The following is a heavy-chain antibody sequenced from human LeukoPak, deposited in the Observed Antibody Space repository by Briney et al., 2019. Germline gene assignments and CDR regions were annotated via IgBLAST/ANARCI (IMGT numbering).Heavy chain of an antibody. J-gene: IGHJ4*02. V-gene: IGHV4-59*08. Sequence: SETLSLTCTDSGGSISTYYWSWIRQPPGKGLEWLGYISYSGSSNYNPSLQSRVTISIDTSKNQFSLKLSSVTAADTAVYYCARSAYTSGYYHVGYWGQGTLVTVSS. D-gene: IGHD3-22*01. CDR2: ISYSGSS. CDR3: ARSAYTSGYYHVGY. CDR1: GGSISTYY.